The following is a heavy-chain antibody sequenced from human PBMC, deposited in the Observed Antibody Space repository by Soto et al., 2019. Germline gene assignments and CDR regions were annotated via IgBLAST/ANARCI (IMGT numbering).Heavy chain of an antibody. J-gene: IGHJ3*02. D-gene: IGHD3-16*01. CDR1: GGSFSGYY. CDR2: INHSGST. CDR3: ARPLGGAFDI. Sequence: QVQLQQWGAGLLKPSETLSLTCAVYGGSFSGYYWSWIRQPPGKGLEWIGEINHSGSTNYNPSLKSRVTISVDTSKNQCSLKLSSVTAADTAVYYCARPLGGAFDIWGQGTMVTVSS. V-gene: IGHV4-34*01.